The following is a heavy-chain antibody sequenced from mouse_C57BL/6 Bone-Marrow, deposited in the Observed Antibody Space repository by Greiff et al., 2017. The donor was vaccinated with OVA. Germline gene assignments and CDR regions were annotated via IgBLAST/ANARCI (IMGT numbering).Heavy chain of an antibody. CDR1: GFTFSDAW. Sequence: EVKLVESGGGLVQPGGSMKLSCAASGFTFSDAWMDWVRQSPEKGLEWVAEIRNKANNHATYYAESVKGRFTISRDDSKSSVYLQMNSLRAEDTGIYYCTRRDWDRYYFDYWGQGTTLTVSS. D-gene: IGHD4-1*01. V-gene: IGHV6-6*01. J-gene: IGHJ2*01. CDR2: IRNKANNHAT. CDR3: TRRDWDRYYFDY.